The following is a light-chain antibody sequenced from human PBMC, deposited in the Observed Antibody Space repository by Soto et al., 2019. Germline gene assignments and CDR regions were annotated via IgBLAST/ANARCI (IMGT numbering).Light chain of an antibody. J-gene: IGKJ4*01. CDR3: QQLKRYPLS. CDR1: QDISSY. V-gene: IGKV1-9*01. Sequence: IQLTQSPSSLSASIGDRVTITCRASQDISSYLAWYRQKAGKAPELLIEAASTLQSGVPSRFRGSGSGTDFALPISSLQPEDFATYYCQQLKRYPLSFGGGTKVEIK. CDR2: AAS.